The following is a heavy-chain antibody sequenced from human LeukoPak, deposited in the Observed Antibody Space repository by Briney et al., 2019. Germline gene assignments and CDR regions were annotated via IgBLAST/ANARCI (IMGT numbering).Heavy chain of an antibody. Sequence: PSETLSLTCAVYGGSFSGYYWSWIRQPPGKGLEWIGEINHSGSTNYNPSLKSRVTISVDTSKNQFSLKLSSVTAADTAVYYCASGTLDIDYYDRIRIYYFDYWGQGTLVTVSS. V-gene: IGHV4-34*01. J-gene: IGHJ4*02. CDR1: GGSFSGYY. CDR2: INHSGST. CDR3: ASGTLDIDYYDRIRIYYFDY. D-gene: IGHD3-22*01.